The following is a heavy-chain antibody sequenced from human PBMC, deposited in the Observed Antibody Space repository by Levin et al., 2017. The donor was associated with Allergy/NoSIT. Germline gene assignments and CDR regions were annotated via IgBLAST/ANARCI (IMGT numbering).Heavy chain of an antibody. CDR2: IIPIFGTA. J-gene: IGHJ4*02. CDR1: GGTFSSYA. Sequence: SVKVSCKASGGTFSSYAISWVRQAPGQGLEWMGGIIPIFGTANYAQKFQGRVTITADESTSTAYMELSSLRSEDTAVYYCAGSLRLGELSLDYWGQGTLVTVSS. CDR3: AGSLRLGELSLDY. V-gene: IGHV1-69*13. D-gene: IGHD3-16*02.